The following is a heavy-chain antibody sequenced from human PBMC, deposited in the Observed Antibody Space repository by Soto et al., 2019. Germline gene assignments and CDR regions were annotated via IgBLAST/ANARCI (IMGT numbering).Heavy chain of an antibody. CDR2: ISYDVTNK. V-gene: IGHV3-30*03. Sequence: QVPVVESGGGVVQPGKSLRLSCADSGFTFSRNGMHWVRRAPGKGLECVARISYDVTNKYYAESAEGRVTIARDNSQKELYAQINRLRTEGTAVYSWAREDDGRLGIGEWGQVTLFTVAS. D-gene: IGHD2-21*01. CDR3: AREDDGRLGIGE. J-gene: IGHJ4*02. CDR1: GFTFSRNG.